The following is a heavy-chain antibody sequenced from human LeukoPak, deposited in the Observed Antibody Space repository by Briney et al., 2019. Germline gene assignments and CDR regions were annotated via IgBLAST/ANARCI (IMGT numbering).Heavy chain of an antibody. Sequence: GASVKVSCKASGYNFAGSGISWVRQAPGQGLEWMGWISAYNSDTNYAQEFHGRVTMTTDTPTSTAYMELRSLRSDDTAVYYCATHCSGVSCHGSDGPWGQGTLVTVSS. V-gene: IGHV1-18*01. D-gene: IGHD2-15*01. CDR2: ISAYNSDT. J-gene: IGHJ5*02. CDR3: ATHCSGVSCHGSDGP. CDR1: GYNFAGSG.